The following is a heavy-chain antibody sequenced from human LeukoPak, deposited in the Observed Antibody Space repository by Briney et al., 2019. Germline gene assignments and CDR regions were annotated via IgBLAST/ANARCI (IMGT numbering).Heavy chain of an antibody. Sequence: PSETLSLTCTVSGGSISSGGYYWSWIRQHPGKGLEWIGYIYYSGSTYYNPSLKSRVTISVDTSKNQFSLKLSSVTAADTAVYYCTRLEDYYYGMDVWGEGTTVTVCS. V-gene: IGHV4-31*03. J-gene: IGHJ6*04. CDR1: GGSISSGGYY. CDR3: TRLEDYYYGMDV. CDR2: IYYSGST.